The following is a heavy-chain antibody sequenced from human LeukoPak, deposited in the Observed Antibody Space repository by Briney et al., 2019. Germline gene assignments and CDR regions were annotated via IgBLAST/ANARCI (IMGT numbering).Heavy chain of an antibody. CDR2: INPGGSSI. CDR1: GFTFSSYL. Sequence: PGGSLSLSCAASGFTFSSYLMLWVRQVPGKGRVWGARINPGGSSITYADSVKGRFTISRDNAKNTLNLQMDSLRAEDTGVYYCARSNQADDYWGQGTLVTVSS. V-gene: IGHV3-74*01. D-gene: IGHD1-14*01. J-gene: IGHJ4*02. CDR3: ARSNQADDY.